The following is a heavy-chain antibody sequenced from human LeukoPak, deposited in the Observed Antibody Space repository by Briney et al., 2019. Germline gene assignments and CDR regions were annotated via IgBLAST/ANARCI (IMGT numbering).Heavy chain of an antibody. D-gene: IGHD3-16*02. CDR3: TTETSPINLYPAWDYRGFFDC. Sequence: GGSLRLSCAASGFTFSNAWMTWVRQAPGKGLEWVGRIKSKTDGGTPDYAAPVNGRFTISRADSKNTLYLQMHSLKTEDTAVYYCTTETSPINLYPAWDYRGFFDCWGQGTLVSVSS. V-gene: IGHV3-15*01. J-gene: IGHJ4*02. CDR1: GFTFSNAW. CDR2: IKSKTDGGTP.